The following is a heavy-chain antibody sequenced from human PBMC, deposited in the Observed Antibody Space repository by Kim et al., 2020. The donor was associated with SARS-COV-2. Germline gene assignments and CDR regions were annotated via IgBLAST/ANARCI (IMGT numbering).Heavy chain of an antibody. CDR3: ANTPFIGADLGY. V-gene: IGHV3-23*01. D-gene: IGHD3-10*01. Sequence: YYADSMKGRFTISRDKSKTTLYLQMNSLRAEDTAVYYCANTPFIGADLGYWGQGTLVTFSS. J-gene: IGHJ4*02.